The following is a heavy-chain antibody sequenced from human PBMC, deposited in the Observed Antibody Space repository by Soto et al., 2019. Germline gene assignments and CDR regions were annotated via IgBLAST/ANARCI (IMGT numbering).Heavy chain of an antibody. CDR3: AGELGIAAADNPESFDY. J-gene: IGHJ4*02. CDR1: GFTFSSYS. CDR2: ISSSSSTI. V-gene: IGHV3-48*01. Sequence: GGSLRLSCAASGFTFSSYSMNWVRQAPGKGLEWVSYISSSSSTIYYADSVKGRFTISRDNAKNSLYLQMNSLRAEDTAVYYCAGELGIAAADNPESFDYWGQGTLVTVS. D-gene: IGHD6-13*01.